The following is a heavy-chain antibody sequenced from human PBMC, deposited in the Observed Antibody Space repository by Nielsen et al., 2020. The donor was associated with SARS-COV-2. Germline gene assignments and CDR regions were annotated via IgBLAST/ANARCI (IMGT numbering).Heavy chain of an antibody. Sequence: ASVKVSCKASGYTFTSYGISWVRQALGQGLEWMGWISAYNGNTNYAQKLQGRVTMTTDTSTSTAYMELRSLRSDDTAVYYCARVMCSSTSCYTDYYYGMDVWGQGTTVIVSS. CDR2: ISAYNGNT. V-gene: IGHV1-18*01. CDR3: ARVMCSSTSCYTDYYYGMDV. CDR1: GYTFTSYG. J-gene: IGHJ6*02. D-gene: IGHD2-2*02.